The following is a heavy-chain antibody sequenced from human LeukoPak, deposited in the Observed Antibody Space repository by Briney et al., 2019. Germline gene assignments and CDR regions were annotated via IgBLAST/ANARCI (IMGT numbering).Heavy chain of an antibody. Sequence: PSETLPLTCSVSGGSISSYYWSWIRQPPGKVLEWIGYIYASGSTNYNPSLKSRVTISVDTSKNQFSLNLTSVTAADTAVYYCARHGSVRSPLGPWGQGTLVTVSS. D-gene: IGHD3-10*01. V-gene: IGHV4-4*09. J-gene: IGHJ5*02. CDR3: ARHGSVRSPLGP. CDR2: IYASGST. CDR1: GGSISSYY.